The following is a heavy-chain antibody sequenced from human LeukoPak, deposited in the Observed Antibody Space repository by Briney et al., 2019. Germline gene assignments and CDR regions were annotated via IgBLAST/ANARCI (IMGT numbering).Heavy chain of an antibody. V-gene: IGHV1-69*02. CDR2: IIPILGMA. CDR1: GGTFSSYT. Sequence: ASVKVSCKASGGTFSSYTISWVRQAPGQGLEWMGRIIPILGMANYAQKFQGRVTITADKSTSTAYMELSSLRSEDTAVYYCARGYCSSTSCYRSDYWGQGTLVTVSS. D-gene: IGHD2-2*01. CDR3: ARGYCSSTSCYRSDY. J-gene: IGHJ4*02.